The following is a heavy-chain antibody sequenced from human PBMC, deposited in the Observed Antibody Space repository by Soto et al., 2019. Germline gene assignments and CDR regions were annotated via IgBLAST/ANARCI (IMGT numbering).Heavy chain of an antibody. CDR2: IGTAGDT. D-gene: IGHD3-22*01. CDR3: ARGQPPNYFDSSDYEYYFDY. Sequence: GGSLRLSCVTSGFNFSAYDMNWVRQVTGKGLEWVSVIGTAGDTYYAGSVKGRFTIYRENAKSSLYLQMNRLRAEDTAVYYCARGQPPNYFDSSDYEYYFDYWGQGTLVTVSS. CDR1: GFNFSAYD. J-gene: IGHJ4*02. V-gene: IGHV3-13*01.